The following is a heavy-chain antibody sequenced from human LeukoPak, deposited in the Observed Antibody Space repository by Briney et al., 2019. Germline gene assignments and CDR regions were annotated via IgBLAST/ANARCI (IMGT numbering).Heavy chain of an antibody. D-gene: IGHD6-19*01. CDR1: GGSISSYY. J-gene: IGHJ4*02. CDR3: ARRGRSGWYWYY. Sequence: PSETLSLTCTVSGGSISSYYWSWIRQPPGKGLEWVGYIYYSGSTNYNPSLKSRVTISVDTSKNQFSLKLSSVTAADTAVYYCARRGRSGWYWYYWGQGTLVTVSS. V-gene: IGHV4-59*08. CDR2: IYYSGST.